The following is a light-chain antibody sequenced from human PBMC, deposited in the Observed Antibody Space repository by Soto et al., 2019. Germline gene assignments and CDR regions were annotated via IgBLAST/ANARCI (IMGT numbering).Light chain of an antibody. Sequence: LAQPASVSGSPGQSITISCTGTSSDFGGYNYVSWYQQHPGKAPKLMIYDVSNRPSGVSNRFSGSKSGNTASLTISGLQAEDEADYYCSSYTSSSTPYVFGTGTKVTVL. CDR2: DVS. CDR3: SSYTSSSTPYV. CDR1: SSDFGGYNY. V-gene: IGLV2-14*01. J-gene: IGLJ1*01.